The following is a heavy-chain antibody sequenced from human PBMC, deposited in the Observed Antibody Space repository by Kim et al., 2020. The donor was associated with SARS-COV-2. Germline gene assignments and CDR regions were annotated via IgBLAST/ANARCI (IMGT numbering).Heavy chain of an antibody. Sequence: SVKGRFTISRDNSKNTLYLQMNSLRAEDTAVYYCARSVRFLEWYGSYFDYWGQGTLVTVSS. V-gene: IGHV3-30*01. D-gene: IGHD3-3*01. J-gene: IGHJ4*02. CDR3: ARSVRFLEWYGSYFDY.